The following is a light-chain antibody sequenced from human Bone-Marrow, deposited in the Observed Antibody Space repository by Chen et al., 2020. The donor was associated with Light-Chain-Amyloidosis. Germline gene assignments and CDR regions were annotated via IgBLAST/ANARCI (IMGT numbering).Light chain of an antibody. CDR2: GSS. J-gene: IGKJ4*01. Sequence: EIVLTQSPGTLSLSPGEGANLSCRVSQTISSNYLTWYQQKFGQAPRLLIYGSSSRATGIPDRFTGSGSGTDFTLPINRLEPEDFAMYYCQQYGTSPLTFGGGTKVEIK. CDR1: QTISSNY. CDR3: QQYGTSPLT. V-gene: IGKV3-20*01.